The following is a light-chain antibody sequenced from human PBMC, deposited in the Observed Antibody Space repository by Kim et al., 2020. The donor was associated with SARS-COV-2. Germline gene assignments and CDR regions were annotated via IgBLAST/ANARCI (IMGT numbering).Light chain of an antibody. V-gene: IGKV3-20*01. CDR1: PSVSSTY. Sequence: SPRERATLSCRARPSVSSTYLAWYQQKPGQAPRLLIYGASSRATGIPDRFSGSGSGTDFTLTISRLEPEDFAVYYCQQYGISPRTFGQGTKVDIK. CDR2: GAS. J-gene: IGKJ1*01. CDR3: QQYGISPRT.